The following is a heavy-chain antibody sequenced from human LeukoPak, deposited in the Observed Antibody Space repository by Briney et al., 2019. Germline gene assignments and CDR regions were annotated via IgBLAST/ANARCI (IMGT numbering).Heavy chain of an antibody. CDR2: ISSSSSYI. CDR3: ARDYDILTGYQDAFDI. D-gene: IGHD3-9*01. J-gene: IGHJ3*02. Sequence: GGSLRLSCAASGFTFSSYSMNWVRQAPGKGLEWVSSISSSSSYIYYADSVKGRFTISRDNAKNSLYLQMNSLRAEDTAVYYCARDYDILTGYQDAFDIWGQGTMVTVSS. V-gene: IGHV3-21*01. CDR1: GFTFSSYS.